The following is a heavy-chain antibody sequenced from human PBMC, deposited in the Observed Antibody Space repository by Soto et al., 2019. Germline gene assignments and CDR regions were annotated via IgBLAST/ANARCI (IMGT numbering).Heavy chain of an antibody. Sequence: QGQLQESGPGLVKPSETLSLTCTVSGDSISTYNWGWIRQPPGKGLEWIGCIYYSGVTNYNPSLKSRVTISVDTPKHQLSLKLNSVPAADTAVYYCARVAADIASWLDPWGQGTLVTVSS. V-gene: IGHV4-59*01. D-gene: IGHD5-12*01. CDR3: ARVAADIASWLDP. CDR2: IYYSGVT. J-gene: IGHJ5*02. CDR1: GDSISTYN.